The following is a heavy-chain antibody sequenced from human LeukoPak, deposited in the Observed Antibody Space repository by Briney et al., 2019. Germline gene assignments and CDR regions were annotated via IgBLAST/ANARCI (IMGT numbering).Heavy chain of an antibody. D-gene: IGHD6-13*01. CDR1: GGSISRSSYY. V-gene: IGHV4-39*01. J-gene: IGHJ4*02. CDR3: ARLHLSSSWDDGGLV. Sequence: SETLSLTCTVSGGSISRSSYYWGWIRQPPGKGLEWIGSIYYSGSTYYNPSLKSRVTISVDTSKNQFSLKLSSVTAADTAVYYCARLHLSSSWDDGGLVWGQGTLVTVSS. CDR2: IYYSGST.